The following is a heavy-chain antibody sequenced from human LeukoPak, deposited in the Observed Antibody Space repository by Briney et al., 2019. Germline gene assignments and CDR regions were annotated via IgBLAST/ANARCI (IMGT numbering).Heavy chain of an antibody. D-gene: IGHD4-23*01. Sequence: PSETLSLTCTVSGGSISSSNCYWGWIRQPPGKGLEWIGSIYYSGSTYYNPSLKSRVTISVDTSKSQFSLKLTSVTAADTAVYYCATLTTVVTAYYFDYWGQGTLVTVSS. V-gene: IGHV4-39*07. CDR3: ATLTTVVTAYYFDY. J-gene: IGHJ4*02. CDR2: IYYSGST. CDR1: GGSISSSNCY.